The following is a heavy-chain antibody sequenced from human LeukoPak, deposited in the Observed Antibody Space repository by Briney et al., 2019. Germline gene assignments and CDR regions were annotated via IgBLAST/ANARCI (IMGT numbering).Heavy chain of an antibody. V-gene: IGHV1-69*01. CDR2: IIPIFGTA. J-gene: IGHJ5*02. CDR3: VVPAARGRFDP. D-gene: IGHD2-2*01. Sequence: GASVKVSCKASGGTFSSYAISWVRQAPGQGLEWMGGIIPIFGTANYAQKFQGRVTITADESTSTAYMELSSLRSEDTAVYYCVVPAARGRFDPWGQGTLVTVSS. CDR1: GGTFSSYA.